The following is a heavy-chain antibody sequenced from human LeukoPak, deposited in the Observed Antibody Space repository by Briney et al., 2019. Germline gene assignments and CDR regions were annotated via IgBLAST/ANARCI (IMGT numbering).Heavy chain of an antibody. D-gene: IGHD6-19*01. CDR2: IIPIFGTA. J-gene: IGHJ3*02. Sequence: SVKVSCKASGGTFSSYAISWVRQAPGQGLEWMGGIIPIFGTANYAQKFQGRVTITVDESTSTAYMELSSLRSEDTAVYYCARGIQQWLVRGDAFDIWGQGTMVTVSS. V-gene: IGHV1-69*13. CDR1: GGTFSSYA. CDR3: ARGIQQWLVRGDAFDI.